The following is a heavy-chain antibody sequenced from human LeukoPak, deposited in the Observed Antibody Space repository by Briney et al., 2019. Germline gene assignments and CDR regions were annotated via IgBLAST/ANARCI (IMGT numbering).Heavy chain of an antibody. CDR2: MNPNSGNT. V-gene: IGHV1-8*01. Sequence: GDSVKVSCKPSGYTLTSYDINRVRQAAGQGLEWMGWMNPNSGNTGYAQKFQGRVTMTRNTSISTAYMELSSLRSEDTAVYYCARDRPNYHESNGHYYRPNGDYWGQGTLVTVSA. CDR3: ARDRPNYHESNGHYYRPNGDY. J-gene: IGHJ4*02. D-gene: IGHD3-22*01. CDR1: GYTLTSYD.